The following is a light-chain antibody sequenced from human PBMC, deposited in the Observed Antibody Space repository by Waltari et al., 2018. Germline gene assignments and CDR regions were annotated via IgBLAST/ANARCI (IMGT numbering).Light chain of an antibody. CDR3: SSYTSSSTLV. Sequence: QSALTQPASVSGSPGQSITISCTGTSSDVGGYNYVSWYQQHPGKAPKLMSYDVSKRPSGVANRCSGSKSGTTASLTISGLQAEDEADYYCSSYTSSSTLVFGGGTKLTVL. CDR2: DVS. J-gene: IGLJ2*01. CDR1: SSDVGGYNY. V-gene: IGLV2-14*01.